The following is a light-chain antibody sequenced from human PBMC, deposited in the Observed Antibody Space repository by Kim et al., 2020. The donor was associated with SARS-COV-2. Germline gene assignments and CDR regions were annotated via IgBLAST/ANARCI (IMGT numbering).Light chain of an antibody. J-gene: IGLJ1*01. V-gene: IGLV1-51*01. CDR2: DNN. CDR3: GTWDSSLTAYV. CDR1: SSNIGNNY. Sequence: QSVLTQPPSASGTPGQKVTISCSGSSSNIGNNYVSWYQQLPGTAPKLLIYDNNKRPSGIPDRFSGSKSGTSASLAITGLQSGDEADYYCGTWDSSLTAYVLGTGTKVTVL.